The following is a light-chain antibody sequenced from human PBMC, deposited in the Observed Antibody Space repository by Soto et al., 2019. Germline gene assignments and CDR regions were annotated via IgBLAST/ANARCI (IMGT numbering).Light chain of an antibody. CDR2: GAS. CDR1: QSVGSN. Sequence: EIGMTQSPATLSVSPGERATLSCRASQSVGSNLVWYQQKPGQAPRLLIYGASTRATGIPARFSGSGSGTEFTLTISSLQSEDSAVYFCQQCNNWPPWTFGQGTKV. J-gene: IGKJ1*01. CDR3: QQCNNWPPWT. V-gene: IGKV3D-15*01.